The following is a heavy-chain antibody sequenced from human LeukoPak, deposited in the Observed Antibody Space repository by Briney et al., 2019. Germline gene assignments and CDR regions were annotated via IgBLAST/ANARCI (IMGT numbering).Heavy chain of an antibody. J-gene: IGHJ6*03. CDR3: ARGPPTGEYYYMDV. CDR1: GGSIRSYY. D-gene: IGHD7-27*01. Sequence: SETLSLTCTVSGGSIRSYYWSWIRQPPGKGLEWIGYIYYSGSTKSNPSLKSRVTISVDTSKNQFSLKLSSVTAADTAVYYCARGPPTGEYYYMDVWGKGTTVTVSS. V-gene: IGHV4-59*12. CDR2: IYYSGST.